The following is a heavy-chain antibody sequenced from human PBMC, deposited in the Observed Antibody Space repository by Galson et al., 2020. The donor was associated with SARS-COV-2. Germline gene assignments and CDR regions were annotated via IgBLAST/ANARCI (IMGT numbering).Heavy chain of an antibody. CDR3: ARLRYYDVLTGYMVDV. J-gene: IGHJ6*02. D-gene: IGHD3-9*01. Sequence: ASVTVSCKASGYTFTDYYIHWVRQAPGHGLAWMGWINPKSGGTNYAQKFEGRVTMTRDTSITTAYMELSRLRADDTAVYYCARLRYYDVLTGYMVDVWGQGTMVTVSS. V-gene: IGHV1-2*02. CDR2: INPKSGGT. CDR1: GYTFTDYY.